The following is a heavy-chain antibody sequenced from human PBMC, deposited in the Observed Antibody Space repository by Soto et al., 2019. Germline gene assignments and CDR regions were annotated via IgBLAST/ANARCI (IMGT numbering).Heavy chain of an antibody. J-gene: IGHJ6*02. D-gene: IGHD4-17*01. Sequence: PGESLKISCKGSGYSFTSYWIGWVRQMPGKGMEWMGIIYPGDSDTRYSPSFQGQVTISADKSISTAYLQWSSLKASDTSMYYCARHVLYGDYYYYGMDVSGQGTTVTVSS. CDR1: GYSFTSYW. V-gene: IGHV5-51*01. CDR2: IYPGDSDT. CDR3: ARHVLYGDYYYYGMDV.